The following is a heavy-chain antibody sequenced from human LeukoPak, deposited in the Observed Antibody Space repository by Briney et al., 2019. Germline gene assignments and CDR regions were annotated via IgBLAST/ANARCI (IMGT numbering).Heavy chain of an antibody. Sequence: SETLSLTCTVSGGSISSSNYYWGWIRQPPGKGLEWIGSIYYSGSTYYNPPLKSRLTISVDTSKNQFSLKLSSVTAADTAVYYCARSRDSSGYWDAFDIWGQGTMVTVSS. CDR2: IYYSGST. D-gene: IGHD6-13*01. J-gene: IGHJ3*02. CDR1: GGSISSSNYY. V-gene: IGHV4-39*01. CDR3: ARSRDSSGYWDAFDI.